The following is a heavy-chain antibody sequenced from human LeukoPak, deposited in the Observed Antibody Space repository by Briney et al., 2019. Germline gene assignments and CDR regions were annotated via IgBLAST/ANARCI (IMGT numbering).Heavy chain of an antibody. J-gene: IGHJ4*02. CDR1: GGSVSSGSYY. D-gene: IGHD1-26*01. CDR3: ARDGIVGAFDY. CDR2: IYYSGST. Sequence: SETLSLTCTVSGGSVSSGSYYWSWIRQPPGKGLEWIGYIYYSGSTNYNPSPKSRATISVDTSKNQFSLKLSSVTAADTAVYYSARDGIVGAFDYSGQRTLGTVSS. V-gene: IGHV4-61*01.